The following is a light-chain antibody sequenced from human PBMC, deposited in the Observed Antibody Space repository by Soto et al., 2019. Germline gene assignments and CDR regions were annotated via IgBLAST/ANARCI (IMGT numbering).Light chain of an antibody. J-gene: IGLJ1*01. CDR1: SSDVGYYNY. V-gene: IGLV2-14*01. Sequence: QSALTQPASVSGSPGQSITISCTGTSSDVGYYNYVSWYRQHPSKAPRLMIYEVNNRPSGVSSRFSGSKSGNTASLTISGLQAEDEADYYCSSCTSSSSLLYVFGTGTKLTVL. CDR3: SSCTSSSSLLYV. CDR2: EVN.